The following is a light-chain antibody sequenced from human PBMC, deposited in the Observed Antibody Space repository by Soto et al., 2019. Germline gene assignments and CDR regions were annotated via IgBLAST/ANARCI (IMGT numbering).Light chain of an antibody. J-gene: IGLJ3*02. CDR1: SSDVGANNY. V-gene: IGLV2-8*01. Sequence: QSALTQPPSASGSPGQSVTISCTGTSSDVGANNYVSWYQQHPGQAPKLIIHEVDKRPSGVPDRFSGSKSGNTASLTVSGLQAADEAVYYCSSFAGRNAFGVFGGGTKLTVL. CDR3: SSFAGRNAFGV. CDR2: EVD.